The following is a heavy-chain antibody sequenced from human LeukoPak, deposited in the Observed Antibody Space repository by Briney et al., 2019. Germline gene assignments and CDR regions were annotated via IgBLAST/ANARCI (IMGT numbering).Heavy chain of an antibody. CDR1: DGSFSGYY. J-gene: IGHJ5*02. V-gene: IGHV4-34*01. Sequence: SETLSLTCAVYDGSFSGYYWSWIRQPPGKGLYWIGEINHSGSTNYNSSLKSRVTISIDTSKNQFSLKLTSVTAADTAVYYCARRGLYGSGSYRPNWSNWFDPWGQGTLVSVSS. CDR3: ARRGLYGSGSYRPNWSNWFDP. CDR2: INHSGST. D-gene: IGHD3-10*01.